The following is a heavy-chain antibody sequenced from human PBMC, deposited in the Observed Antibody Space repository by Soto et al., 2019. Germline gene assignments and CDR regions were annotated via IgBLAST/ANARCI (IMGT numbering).Heavy chain of an antibody. J-gene: IGHJ4*02. Sequence: SETLSLTCTVSGGSISSYYWSWIRQPPGKGLEWIWYIYYSGSTNYNPSLKSRVTISVDTSKNQFSLKPSSVTAADTAVYYCARDDYGDLIFDYWGQGTLVTVSS. D-gene: IGHD4-17*01. CDR3: ARDDYGDLIFDY. V-gene: IGHV4-59*12. CDR1: GGSISSYY. CDR2: IYYSGST.